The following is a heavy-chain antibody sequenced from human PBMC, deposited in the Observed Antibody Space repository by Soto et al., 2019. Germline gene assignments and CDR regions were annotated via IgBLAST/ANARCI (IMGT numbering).Heavy chain of an antibody. Sequence: SGPTLVNPTQTLRLTCAFSGFSLSASGASVGWIRQPPGKALEWLAHIYWNDDKRYSPSLRSRLTISKDTSKNQVVLTFTNMDPADTGTYYCVHRLDVHGLAFDPWGQGTLVTVAS. J-gene: IGHJ5*02. CDR3: VHRLDVHGLAFDP. CDR2: IYWNDDK. CDR1: GFSLSASGAS. D-gene: IGHD3-10*02. V-gene: IGHV2-5*01.